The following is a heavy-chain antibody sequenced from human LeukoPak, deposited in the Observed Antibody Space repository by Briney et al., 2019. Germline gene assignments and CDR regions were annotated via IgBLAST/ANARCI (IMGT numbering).Heavy chain of an antibody. CDR2: INAGNGNT. CDR3: ARGAWFYCEFDY. D-gene: IGHD3-10*01. CDR1: GYTFTSYA. V-gene: IGHV1-3*01. Sequence: ASVKVSCKASGYTFTSYAMHWVRQAPGQSLEWMGWINAGNGNTKYSQKFQGRVTITRDTSASTAYMELSSLRSEDTAVYYCARGAWFYCEFDYWGQGTLVTVSS. J-gene: IGHJ4*02.